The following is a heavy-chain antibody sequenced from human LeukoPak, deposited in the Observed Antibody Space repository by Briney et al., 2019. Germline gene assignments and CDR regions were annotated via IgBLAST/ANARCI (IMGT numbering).Heavy chain of an antibody. V-gene: IGHV3-23*01. J-gene: IGHJ4*02. CDR1: GFTFSGFA. Sequence: GGSLRLSCAASGFTFSGFAMTWVRQAPGKGLEWVSAIRGSGGGTYYADSVKGRFTISRDNSKNTLYLQMNSLRDEDTALYYCAKAGIGVVGYFDYWGQGTLVSVSS. D-gene: IGHD6-19*01. CDR3: AKAGIGVVGYFDY. CDR2: IRGSGGGT.